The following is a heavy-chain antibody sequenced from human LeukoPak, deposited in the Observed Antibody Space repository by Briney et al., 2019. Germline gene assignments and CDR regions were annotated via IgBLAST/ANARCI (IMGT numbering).Heavy chain of an antibody. J-gene: IGHJ4*02. CDR3: AKDDFGFYDSSGYYLSYFDY. D-gene: IGHD3-22*01. CDR2: ISGSGGST. Sequence: PGGSLRLSCAASGFTFSSYGMSWVRQAPGKGLEWVSAISGSGGSTYYADSVKGRFTISRDNSKNTLYLQMNSLRAEDTAVYYCAKDDFGFYDSSGYYLSYFDYWGQGTLVTVSS. CDR1: GFTFSSYG. V-gene: IGHV3-23*01.